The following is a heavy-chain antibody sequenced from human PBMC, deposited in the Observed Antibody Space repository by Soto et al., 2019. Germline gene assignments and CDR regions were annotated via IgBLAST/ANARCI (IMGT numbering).Heavy chain of an antibody. CDR2: IYHSENT. V-gene: IGHV4-30-2*01. J-gene: IGHJ6*02. CDR3: ARVERTLSTPFAYGMDV. D-gene: IGHD2-2*01. Sequence: QLQLQESGSGLVKPSQTLSLTCTVSGGSINSGGYSWIWIRQPPGKGLEWIGYIYHSENTFYNPSLLRRVTITGDQSKTQCSLSLGSVTAADTAMYYCARVERTLSTPFAYGMDVWGQGTTVTVSS. CDR1: GGSINSGGYS.